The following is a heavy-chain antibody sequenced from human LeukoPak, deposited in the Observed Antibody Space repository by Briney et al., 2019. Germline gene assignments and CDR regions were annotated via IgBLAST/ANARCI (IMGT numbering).Heavy chain of an antibody. J-gene: IGHJ4*02. D-gene: IGHD4-17*01. CDR1: GGTFSSYA. CDR3: ARATMTTVTVYFDY. CDR2: IIPMFGSA. Sequence: ASVKVSCKSSGGTFSSYAISWVRQAPGQGLECMGGIIPMFGSANYAQPFQGRVTITADESTSTAYMELSSLRSEDTAVYYCARATMTTVTVYFDYWGQGTLVTVSS. V-gene: IGHV1-69*13.